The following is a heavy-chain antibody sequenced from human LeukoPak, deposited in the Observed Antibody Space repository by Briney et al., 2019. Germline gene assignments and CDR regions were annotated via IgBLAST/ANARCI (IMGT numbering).Heavy chain of an antibody. J-gene: IGHJ6*02. CDR3: AKYRRGSRNSLDV. CDR1: GYTFSTYG. CDR2: ILPYSGNT. V-gene: IGHV1-18*01. Sequence: ASVKVSCTASGYTFSTYGISWVRQAPGQGLEWMGWILPYSGNTNYAQKLQGGVSVTTDTSTTTAYMELRSLTSDDTAVCYCAKYRRGSRNSLDVWGQGTTITVSS. D-gene: IGHD2-2*01.